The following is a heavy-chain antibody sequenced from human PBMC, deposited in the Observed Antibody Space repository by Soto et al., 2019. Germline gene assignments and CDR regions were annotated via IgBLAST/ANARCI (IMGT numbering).Heavy chain of an antibody. CDR1: EFTFSNYG. V-gene: IGHV3-33*01. CDR2: ILNDGSNR. D-gene: IGHD3-10*01. CDR3: ARDAVYSGNGMDV. J-gene: IGHJ6*02. Sequence: QVQLVESGGGVVQPGRSLRLSCAASEFTFSNYGMHWVRQAPGKGLEWVAVILNDGSNRYHADSVKDRFTISRDNSKNTLYLQMNGLRAEDTAVYYCARDAVYSGNGMDVWGQGTTVTVS.